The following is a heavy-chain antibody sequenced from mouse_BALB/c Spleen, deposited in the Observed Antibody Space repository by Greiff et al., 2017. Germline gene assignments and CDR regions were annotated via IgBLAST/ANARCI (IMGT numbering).Heavy chain of an antibody. D-gene: IGHD2-4*01. J-gene: IGHJ4*01. V-gene: IGHV1-5*01. Sequence: EVKLQESGTVLARPGASVKMSCKASGYTFTSYWMHWVKQRPGQGLEWIGAIYPGNSDTSYNQKFKGKAKLTAVTSTSTAYMELSSLTNEDSAVYYCTRGGPSYYDYLYAMDYWGQGTSVTVSS. CDR2: IYPGNSDT. CDR1: GYTFTSYW. CDR3: TRGGPSYYDYLYAMDY.